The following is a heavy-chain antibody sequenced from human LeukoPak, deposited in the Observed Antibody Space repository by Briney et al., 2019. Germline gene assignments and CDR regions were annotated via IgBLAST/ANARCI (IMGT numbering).Heavy chain of an antibody. D-gene: IGHD4-17*01. CDR2: INHSGST. J-gene: IGHJ2*01. CDR1: GGSFSGYY. V-gene: IGHV4-34*01. CDR3: ARDYGDYDRDWYFDL. Sequence: PSETLSLTCAVYGGSFSGYYWSWIRQPPGKGLEWIGEINHSGSTSYNPSLKSRVTISVDTSKNQFSLKLSSVTAADTAVYYCARDYGDYDRDWYFDLWGRGTLVTVSS.